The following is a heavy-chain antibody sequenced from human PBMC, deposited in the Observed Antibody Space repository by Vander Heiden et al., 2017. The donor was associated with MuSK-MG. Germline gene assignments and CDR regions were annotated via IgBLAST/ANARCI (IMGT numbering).Heavy chain of an antibody. CDR3: ARAPYSSSWYEVDP. V-gene: IGHV3-21*01. J-gene: IGHJ5*02. Sequence: YSRNWVRQAPGKGLEWVSSISSSSSYIYYADSVKGRFTISRDNAKNSLYLQMNSLRAEDTAVYYCARAPYSSSWYEVDPWGQGTLVTVSS. CDR2: ISSSSSYI. D-gene: IGHD6-13*01. CDR1: YS.